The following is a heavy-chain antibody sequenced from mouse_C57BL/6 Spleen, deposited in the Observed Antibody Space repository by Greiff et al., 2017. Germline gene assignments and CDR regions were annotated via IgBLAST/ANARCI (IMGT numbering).Heavy chain of an antibody. CDR2: ISSGGGSI. J-gene: IGHJ4*01. CDR1: GFTFSSYA. CDR3: TRDDYYGDY. V-gene: IGHV5-9-1*02. Sequence: EVKVIESGAGLVKPGGSLKLSCAASGFTFSSYAMSWVRQTPEQRLAWVAYISSGGGSIYYADTVEGRFTIARDNARNTLYLQLSSLKSEDTAMYYCTRDDYYGDYWGQGTSVTVSS. D-gene: IGHD1-1*01.